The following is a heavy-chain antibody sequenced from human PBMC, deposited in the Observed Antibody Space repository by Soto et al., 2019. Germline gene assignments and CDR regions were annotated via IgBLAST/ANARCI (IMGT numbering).Heavy chain of an antibody. V-gene: IGHV1-18*01. J-gene: IGHJ4*02. Sequence: GASVQVSCKASGYTFNTYGINWVRPAPGQGLEWMGWISAYNGNTNYAEKVRGRVTMTTDTSTSTAYMELRSLRSDDTAVYYCAREALYSSGWYYSDYWGQGTPVTVSS. D-gene: IGHD6-13*01. CDR1: GYTFNTYG. CDR3: AREALYSSGWYYSDY. CDR2: ISAYNGNT.